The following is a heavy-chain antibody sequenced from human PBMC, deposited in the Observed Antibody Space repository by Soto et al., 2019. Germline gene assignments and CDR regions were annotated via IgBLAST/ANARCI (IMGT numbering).Heavy chain of an antibody. CDR2: FFLILGIA. V-gene: IGHV1-69*10. CDR1: GFTFTSSA. J-gene: IGHJ4*02. D-gene: IGHD3-10*01. CDR3: ARLMVRGVSNRDY. Sequence: GASVKVSCKASGFTFTSSAVQWVRQARGQRLEWMGWFFLILGIANYAQKFQGRVTFTADISTSTAYMELSSLRFEDTAVSYCARLMVRGVSNRDYWGQGTLVTVSS.